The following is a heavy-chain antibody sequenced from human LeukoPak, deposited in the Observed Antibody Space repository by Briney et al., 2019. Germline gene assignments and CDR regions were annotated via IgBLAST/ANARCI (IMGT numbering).Heavy chain of an antibody. CDR1: GYTLTSYG. V-gene: IGHV1-18*01. Sequence: ASVKVSCKASGYTLTSYGISWVRQAPGQGLEWMGWISAYNGNTNYAQKLQGRVTMTTDTSTSTAYMELRSLRSDDTAVYYCARRTNYYYDSSGYYYDYFDYWGQGTLVTVSS. CDR3: ARRTNYYYDSSGYYYDYFDY. CDR2: ISAYNGNT. D-gene: IGHD3-22*01. J-gene: IGHJ4*02.